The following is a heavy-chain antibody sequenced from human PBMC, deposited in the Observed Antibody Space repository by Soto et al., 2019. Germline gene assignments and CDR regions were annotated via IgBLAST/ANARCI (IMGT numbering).Heavy chain of an antibody. V-gene: IGHV4-59*01. CDR1: GRSMSSNY. D-gene: IGHD3-10*01. Sequence: LTCSVSGRSMSSNYWSWIRQSPDKGLEWLGYVFYGGTDYNPSLGGRVSMSVETSKSQFSLKLTSVTVADTAVYYCASYTGALYFESWGPGILVTVSS. J-gene: IGHJ4*02. CDR2: VFYGGT. CDR3: ASYTGALYFES.